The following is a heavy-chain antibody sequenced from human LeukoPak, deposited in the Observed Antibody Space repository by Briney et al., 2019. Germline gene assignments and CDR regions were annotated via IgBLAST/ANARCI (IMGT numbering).Heavy chain of an antibody. V-gene: IGHV4-61*02. Sequence: TSETLSLTCAVSSGSITSGSLCWNWIRQPAGKGLEWIGRVYTSGSTNYNPSLKSRATIALDTSKNQFSLMLNSVTAADTAVYFCAREDRHGLSGVVGFDPWGQGTLVTVSS. CDR3: AREDRHGLSGVVGFDP. CDR1: SGSITSGSLC. J-gene: IGHJ5*02. D-gene: IGHD3-3*01. CDR2: VYTSGST.